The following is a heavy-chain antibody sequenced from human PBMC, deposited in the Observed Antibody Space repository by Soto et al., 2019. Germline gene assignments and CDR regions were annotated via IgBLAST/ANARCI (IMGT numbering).Heavy chain of an antibody. V-gene: IGHV1-3*05. CDR1: GYDFSSYA. J-gene: IGHJ6*02. D-gene: IGHD5-12*01. Sequence: QVQLVQSGAEEKQPGASVRLSCKASGYDFSSYAMHWVRQAPGQRLEWMGWINIGSGNTEYSQNFQDRITITRDTSSSTVYMELNSLKSEDTAVYYCARDGGDCGYRLIYYYSTRPDVWGQGPMVPVSS. CDR2: INIGSGNT. CDR3: ARDGGDCGYRLIYYYSTRPDV.